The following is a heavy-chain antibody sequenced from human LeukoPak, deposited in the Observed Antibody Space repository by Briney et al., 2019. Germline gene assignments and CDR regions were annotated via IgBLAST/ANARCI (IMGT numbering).Heavy chain of an antibody. J-gene: IGHJ4*02. D-gene: IGHD4-23*01. CDR3: ARSEPYGGFDY. CDR2: IYHSGST. V-gene: IGHV4-38-2*02. CDR1: GYSISSGYY. Sequence: SETLSLTCTVSGYSISSGYYWGWIRQPPGKGLEWIGSIYHSGSTYYNPSLKSRVTISVDTSKNQFSLKLSSVTAADTAVYYCARSEPYGGFDYWGQGTLVTVSS.